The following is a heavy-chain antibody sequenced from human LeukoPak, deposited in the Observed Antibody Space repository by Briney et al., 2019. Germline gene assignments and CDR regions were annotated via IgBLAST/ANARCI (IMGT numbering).Heavy chain of an antibody. J-gene: IGHJ4*02. V-gene: IGHV3-23*01. CDR2: MSGSGATT. D-gene: IGHD2-2*02. CDR3: ANYISRIHFDY. CDR1: GFTFSSYW. Sequence: PGGSLRLSCAASGFTFSSYWMSWVRQAPGKGLEWVSAMSGSGATTYYADSVKGRFTISRDNSKNTLYLQMNSLRVEDTAAYYCANYISRIHFDYWGQGTLVTVSS.